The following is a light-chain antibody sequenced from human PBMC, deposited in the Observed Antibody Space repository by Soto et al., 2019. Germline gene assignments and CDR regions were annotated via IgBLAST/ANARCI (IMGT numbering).Light chain of an antibody. CDR3: QQYGSSPWT. Sequence: EIVMTQSPATLSVSPWERATLSCGASQSVSSNYLAWYQQKPGLAPRLLIYDASRRATGIPDRFSGSGSGADFILSISRLEPEDFAVYYCQQYGSSPWTFGQGTKVDIK. V-gene: IGKV3D-20*01. CDR1: QSVSSNY. CDR2: DAS. J-gene: IGKJ1*01.